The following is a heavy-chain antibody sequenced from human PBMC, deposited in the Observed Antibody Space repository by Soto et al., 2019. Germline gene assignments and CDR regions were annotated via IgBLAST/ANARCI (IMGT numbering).Heavy chain of an antibody. CDR2: IKSKTDGGTT. CDR1: GFTFSNAW. J-gene: IGHJ4*02. CDR3: TTDPSDWYYFDY. V-gene: IGHV3-15*01. D-gene: IGHD3-9*01. Sequence: GGSLRLSCAASGFTFSNAWMSWVRQAPGKGLEWVGRIKSKTDGGTTDYAAPGKGRFTISRDDSKNTLYLQMNSLKTEDTAVYYCTTDPSDWYYFDYWGQGTLVTVSS.